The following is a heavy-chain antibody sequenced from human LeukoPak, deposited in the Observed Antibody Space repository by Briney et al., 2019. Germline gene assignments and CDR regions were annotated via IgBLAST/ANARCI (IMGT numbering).Heavy chain of an antibody. CDR3: ARVGPPPINIFDY. J-gene: IGHJ4*02. D-gene: IGHD1-14*01. Sequence: KPGGSLRLSCAASGFTFSSYSMNWLCQAPGKGLEWVSSISSSSSYIYYADSVKGRFTISRDNAKNSPYLQMNSLRAEDTAVYYCARVGPPPINIFDYWGQGTLVTVSS. CDR2: ISSSSSYI. V-gene: IGHV3-21*01. CDR1: GFTFSSYS.